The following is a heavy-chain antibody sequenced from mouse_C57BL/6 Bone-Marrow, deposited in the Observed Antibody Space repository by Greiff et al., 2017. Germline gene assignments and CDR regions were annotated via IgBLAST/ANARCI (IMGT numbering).Heavy chain of an antibody. CDR1: GYTFTNYW. J-gene: IGHJ2*01. CDR2: IYPGGGYT. CDR3: ARSKGFDY. Sequence: VQGVESGAELVRPGTSVKMSCKASGYTFTNYWIGWAKQRPGHGLAWIGDIYPGGGYTNYNEKFKGKATLTADKSSSTAYMQFSSLTSEDSAIYYCARSKGFDYWGQGTTLTVSS. V-gene: IGHV1-63*01.